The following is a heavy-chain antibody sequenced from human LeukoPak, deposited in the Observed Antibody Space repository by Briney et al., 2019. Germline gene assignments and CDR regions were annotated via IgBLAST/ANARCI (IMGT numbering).Heavy chain of an antibody. CDR1: GFTFSSYA. CDR3: ARDKGDGYPTAGY. CDR2: ISYDGSNK. D-gene: IGHD5-24*01. J-gene: IGHJ4*02. V-gene: IGHV3-30*04. Sequence: PGGSLRLSCAASGFTFSSYAMHWVRQAPGKGLEWVAVISYDGSNKYYADSVKGRFTISRDNSKNTLYLQMNSLRAEDTAVYYCARDKGDGYPTAGYWGQGTLVTVSS.